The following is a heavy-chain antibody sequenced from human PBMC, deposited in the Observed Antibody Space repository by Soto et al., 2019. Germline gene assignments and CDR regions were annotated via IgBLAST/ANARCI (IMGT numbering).Heavy chain of an antibody. CDR2: ISITGSRI. CDR1: GFTFSSYA. D-gene: IGHD3-22*01. J-gene: IGHJ4*02. CDR3: AKRRWDSNSYFDY. Sequence: GGSLRLSCAASGFTFSSYAMGWVRQAPGKGLEWVSSISITGSRIHYADSVKGRFTISRDNSKNTLYLETNSPRAEDTAVYYCAKRRWDSNSYFDYWGQGTLVTVSS. V-gene: IGHV3-23*01.